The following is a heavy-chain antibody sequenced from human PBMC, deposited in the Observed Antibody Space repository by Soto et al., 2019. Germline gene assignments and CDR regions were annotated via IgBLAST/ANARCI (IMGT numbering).Heavy chain of an antibody. CDR2: INSDGSST. J-gene: IGHJ3*02. D-gene: IGHD3-9*01. CDR3: ARGRRYFDWPKHAFDI. CDR1: GFTFSSYW. Sequence: EVQLVESGGGLVQPGGSLRLSCAASGFTFSSYWMHWVRQAPGKGLVWVSRINSDGSSTSYADSVKGRFTISRDNAKNTLYLQMNSLRAEDTAVYYCARGRRYFDWPKHAFDIWGQGTMVTVSS. V-gene: IGHV3-74*01.